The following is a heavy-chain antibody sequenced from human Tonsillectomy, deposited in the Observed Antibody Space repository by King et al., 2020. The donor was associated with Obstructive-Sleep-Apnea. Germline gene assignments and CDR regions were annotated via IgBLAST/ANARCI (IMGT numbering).Heavy chain of an antibody. CDR3: ARVSGRVLYYFDY. V-gene: IGHV3-53*04. J-gene: IGHJ4*02. CDR2: IYSGGST. Sequence: VQLVESGGGLVQPGGSLRLSCAASGFTVSSNYMSWVRQAPGKGLEWVSVIYSGGSTYYADSVKGRFTISRHNSKNTLYLQMNSLRAEDTAVYYLARVSGRVLYYFDYWGQGTLVTVSS. CDR1: GFTVSSNY. D-gene: IGHD5-12*01.